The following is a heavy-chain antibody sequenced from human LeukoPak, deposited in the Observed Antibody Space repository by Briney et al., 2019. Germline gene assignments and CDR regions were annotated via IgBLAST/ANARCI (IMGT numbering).Heavy chain of an antibody. CDR3: ARRYKRITMVRGVIGAFDI. V-gene: IGHV3-21*01. J-gene: IGHJ3*02. CDR1: GFTFSSYS. D-gene: IGHD3-10*01. Sequence: GGSLRLSCAASGFTFSSYSMNWVRQAPGKGLEWVSSISSSSSYIYYADSVKGRFTISRDNAKNSLYLQMNSLRAEDTAVYYCARRYKRITMVRGVIGAFDIWGQGTMVTVSS. CDR2: ISSSSSYI.